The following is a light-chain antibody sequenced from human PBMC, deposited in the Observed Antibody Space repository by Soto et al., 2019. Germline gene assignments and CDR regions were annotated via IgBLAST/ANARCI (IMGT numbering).Light chain of an antibody. CDR2: SAS. CDR1: QGISRY. J-gene: IGKJ1*01. V-gene: IGKV1-39*01. CDR3: QQSYSSPPT. Sequence: DIQLTQSPSSLSASVGDRVTITCRVSQGISRYLNWYRQKPGKVPKLLIYSASNLQSGVPSRFSGSRSGPDFTLTISSLQPEDFATYYCQQSYSSPPTFGQGTKVDIK.